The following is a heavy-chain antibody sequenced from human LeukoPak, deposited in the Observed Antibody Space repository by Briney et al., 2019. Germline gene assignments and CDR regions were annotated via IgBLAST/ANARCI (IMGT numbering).Heavy chain of an antibody. J-gene: IGHJ4*02. CDR1: GFTFSSYW. D-gene: IGHD5-24*01. CDR2: ISGSGGST. V-gene: IGHV3-23*01. CDR3: AIGRDGYNWGSDY. Sequence: GGSLRLSCAASGFTFSSYWMSWVRQAPGKGLEWVSAISGSGGSTYYADSVKGRFTISRDNSKNTLYLQMNSLRAEDTAVYNCAIGRDGYNWGSDYWGQGTLVTVSS.